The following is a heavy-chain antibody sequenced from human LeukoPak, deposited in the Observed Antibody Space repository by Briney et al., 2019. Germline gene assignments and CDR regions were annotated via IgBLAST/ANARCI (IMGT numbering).Heavy chain of an antibody. CDR1: GGSISSYY. D-gene: IGHD1-26*01. J-gene: IGHJ5*02. CDR2: IYYSGST. Sequence: SETLSLTCTVSGGSISSYYWSWIRQPPGKGLEWIGYIYYSGSTNYNPSLKSRVTISVDTSKNQFSLKLSSVTAADTAVYYCARDGGSYGVNWFDPWGQGTLVTVSS. CDR3: ARDGGSYGVNWFDP. V-gene: IGHV4-59*01.